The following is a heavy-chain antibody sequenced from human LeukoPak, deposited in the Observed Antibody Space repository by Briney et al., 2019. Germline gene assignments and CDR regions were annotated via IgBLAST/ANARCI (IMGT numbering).Heavy chain of an antibody. V-gene: IGHV3-11*04. D-gene: IGHD2-2*01. CDR1: GFTFSDYY. J-gene: IGHJ4*02. CDR3: ARTDCSSSSCYELDY. Sequence: GGSLRLSCAGSGFTFSDYYMSWIRQAPGKGLEWVSYISSSGRTIYYADSVKGRLTISRGNAKNSLYLQMNSLRAEDTAVYYCARTDCSSSSCYELDYWGQGTVVTVSS. CDR2: ISSSGRTI.